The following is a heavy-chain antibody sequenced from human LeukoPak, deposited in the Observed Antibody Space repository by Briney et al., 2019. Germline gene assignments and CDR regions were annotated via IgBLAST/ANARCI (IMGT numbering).Heavy chain of an antibody. D-gene: IGHD3-3*01. V-gene: IGHV5-51*01. CDR1: GYSFTSYW. CDR2: IYPGDSDT. J-gene: IGHJ6*02. Sequence: GESLKISCNGSGYSFTSYWIGWVRQMPGKGLEWMGIIYPGDSDTRYSPSFQGQVTISADKSISTAYLQWSSLKASDTAMYYCARRGATPKYYDFWSGYSYGMDVWGQGTTVTVSS. CDR3: ARRGATPKYYDFWSGYSYGMDV.